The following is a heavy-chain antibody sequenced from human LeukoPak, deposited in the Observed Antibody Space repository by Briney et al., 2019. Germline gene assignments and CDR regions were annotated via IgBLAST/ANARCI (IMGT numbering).Heavy chain of an antibody. CDR1: GFTSHSYA. V-gene: IGHV3-48*04. J-gene: IGHJ6*03. CDR2: ISSSSSTI. D-gene: IGHD2-15*01. CDR3: ARDRAAYYYYMDV. Sequence: GGSLRLSCATSGFTSHSYAMTWVRQAPGKGLEWVSYISSSSSTIYYADSVKGRFTISRDNAKNSLYLQMNSLRAEDTAVYYCARDRAAYYYYMDVWGKGTTVTVSS.